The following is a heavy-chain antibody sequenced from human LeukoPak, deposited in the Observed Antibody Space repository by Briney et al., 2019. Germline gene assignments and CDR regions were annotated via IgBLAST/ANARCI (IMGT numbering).Heavy chain of an antibody. CDR2: IREDGNEK. D-gene: IGHD3-16*01. J-gene: IGHJ4*02. Sequence: GGSLRLSCAFSGITFTKYWMTWVRQAPGKGLEWVANIREDGNEKYYVDSVKGRFTISRDNAKNSIFLQMDNLRVDDTAVYYRFIVDWGYWGQGTLVTVSS. CDR1: GITFTKYW. CDR3: FIVDWGY. V-gene: IGHV3-7*01.